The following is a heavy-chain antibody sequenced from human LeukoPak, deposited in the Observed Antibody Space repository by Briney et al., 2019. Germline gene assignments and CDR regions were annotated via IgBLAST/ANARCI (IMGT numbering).Heavy chain of an antibody. D-gene: IGHD1-14*01. J-gene: IGHJ4*02. CDR3: TTVTGSPDLDY. Sequence: GGSLRLSCAASGFTFSNYAMNWVRQAPGKGLEWVGFIRSKAYGGTTEYAASVKGRFTISRDDSKSIAYLQMNSLKTEDTAVYYCTTVTGSPDLDYWGQGTLVTVSS. CDR1: GFTFSNYA. CDR2: IRSKAYGGTT. V-gene: IGHV3-49*04.